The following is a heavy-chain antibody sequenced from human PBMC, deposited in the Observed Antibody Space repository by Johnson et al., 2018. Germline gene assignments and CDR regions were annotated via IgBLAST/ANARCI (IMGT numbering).Heavy chain of an antibody. CDR3: ARDGYYDSSGYPTMNDAFDI. D-gene: IGHD3-22*01. J-gene: IGHJ3*02. CDR1: GFTFSSYS. CDR2: ISSSSSTI. Sequence: EVQLVESGGGLVQPGGSLRLSCAASGFTFSSYSMNWVRQAPGKGLEWVSYISSSSSTIYYADSVTGRFTISRDNAKNSLYLQMNSLRDEDTAVYYCARDGYYDSSGYPTMNDAFDIWGQGTMVTVSS. V-gene: IGHV3-48*02.